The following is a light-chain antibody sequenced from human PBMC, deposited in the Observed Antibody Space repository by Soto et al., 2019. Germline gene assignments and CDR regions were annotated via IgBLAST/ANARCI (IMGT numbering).Light chain of an antibody. CDR3: QQYGSSPWT. V-gene: IGKV3-20*01. J-gene: IGKJ1*01. CDR1: QSVSSY. CDR2: GAS. Sequence: EIVLTQSPATLSLSPGERATLFFMASQSVSSYFAWYQQKPGQAPRLLIYGASSRATGIPDRFSGSGSGTDFTLTISRLEPEDFAVYYCQQYGSSPWTFGQGTKVDI.